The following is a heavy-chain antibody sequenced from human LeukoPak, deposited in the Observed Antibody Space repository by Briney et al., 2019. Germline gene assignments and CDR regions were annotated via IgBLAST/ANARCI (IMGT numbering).Heavy chain of an antibody. CDR1: GGTFSSYA. D-gene: IGHD3-22*01. CDR2: IIPIFGTA. Sequence: SVKVSCKASGGTFSSYAISWVRQAPGQGLEWMGGIIPIFGTANYAQKFQGRATITTDESTSTAYMELSSLRSEDTAVYYCARHYDSSGYSLTAFDYWGQGTLVTVSP. V-gene: IGHV1-69*05. CDR3: ARHYDSSGYSLTAFDY. J-gene: IGHJ4*02.